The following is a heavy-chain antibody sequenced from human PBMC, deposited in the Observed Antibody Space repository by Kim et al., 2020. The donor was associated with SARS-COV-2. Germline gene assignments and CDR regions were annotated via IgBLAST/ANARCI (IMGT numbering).Heavy chain of an antibody. D-gene: IGHD3-10*01. CDR2: INAGNGNT. CDR1: GYTFTSYA. V-gene: IGHV1-3*01. J-gene: IGHJ4*02. CDR3: ARGLLLLWFGEYFDY. Sequence: ASVKVSCKASGYTFTSYAMHWVRQAPGQRLEWMGWINAGNGNTKYSQKFQGRVTITRDTSASTAYMELSSLRSEDTAVYYCARGLLLLWFGEYFDYWGQGTLVTVSS.